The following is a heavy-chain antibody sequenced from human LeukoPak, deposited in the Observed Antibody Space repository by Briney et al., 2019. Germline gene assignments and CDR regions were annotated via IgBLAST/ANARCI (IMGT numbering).Heavy chain of an antibody. CDR3: VCGRSWYYFDY. J-gene: IGHJ4*02. CDR2: IYHIGST. CDR1: GYSISSGYY. D-gene: IGHD2-21*01. Sequence: SETLSLTCTVSGYSISSGYYWGWIRQPPGKGLEGIGIIYHIGSTYYNPSLKSRVTISVDTSKNQFSLKLSYVSAADTAVYYCVCGRSWYYFDYWGQGTLVTVSS. V-gene: IGHV4-38-2*02.